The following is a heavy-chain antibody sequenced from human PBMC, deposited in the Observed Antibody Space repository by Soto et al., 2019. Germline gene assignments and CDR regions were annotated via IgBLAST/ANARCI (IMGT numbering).Heavy chain of an antibody. J-gene: IGHJ4*02. V-gene: IGHV4-34*01. Sequence: QVQLQQWGAGLLKPSETLSLTCAVYGGSFSGYYWSWIRQPPGKGLEWIGEINHSGSTNYNPSLKSRVTISVDTSKNQFSLKLSSVTAADTAVYYCARPYGDYLSFDYWGQGTLVTVSS. CDR1: GGSFSGYY. CDR3: ARPYGDYLSFDY. CDR2: INHSGST. D-gene: IGHD4-17*01.